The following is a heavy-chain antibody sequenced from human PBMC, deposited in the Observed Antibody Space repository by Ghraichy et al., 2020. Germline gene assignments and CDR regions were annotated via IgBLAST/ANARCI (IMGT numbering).Heavy chain of an antibody. Sequence: GGSLRLSCAASGFTFDDYAMHWVRQAPGKGLEWVSGISWNSGSIGYADSVKGRFTISRDNAKNSLYLQMNSLRAEDMALYYCAKDMGENYYYGMDVWGQGTTVTVSS. CDR2: ISWNSGSI. CDR3: AKDMGENYYYGMDV. V-gene: IGHV3-9*03. J-gene: IGHJ6*02. D-gene: IGHD1-26*01. CDR1: GFTFDDYA.